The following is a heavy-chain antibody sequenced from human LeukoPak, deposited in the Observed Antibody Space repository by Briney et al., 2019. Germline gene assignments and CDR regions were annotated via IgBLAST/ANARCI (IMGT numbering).Heavy chain of an antibody. J-gene: IGHJ4*02. D-gene: IGHD3-22*01. V-gene: IGHV1-69*13. Sequence: SVKVSCKASGGTFISYAISWVRQAPGQGLEWMGGIIPIFGTANYAQKFQGRVTITADESTSTAYMELSSLRSEDTAVYYCASGDHYYDSSGYRFDYWGQGTLVTVSS. CDR3: ASGDHYYDSSGYRFDY. CDR2: IIPIFGTA. CDR1: GGTFISYA.